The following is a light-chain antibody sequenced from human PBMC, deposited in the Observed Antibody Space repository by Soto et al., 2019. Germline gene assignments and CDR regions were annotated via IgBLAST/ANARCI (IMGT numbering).Light chain of an antibody. CDR3: QQRSNWPPGST. CDR1: QTFSSH. Sequence: EIVLTQSPATLSLSPGDRATLSCRASQTFSSHLAWYQQKPGQAPRLLIYDASQRATGIPARFSGRGSGTDCTLTNSSLEPEDFAVYYWQQRSNWPPGSTFGQGTRLEIK. J-gene: IGKJ5*01. V-gene: IGKV3-11*01. CDR2: DAS.